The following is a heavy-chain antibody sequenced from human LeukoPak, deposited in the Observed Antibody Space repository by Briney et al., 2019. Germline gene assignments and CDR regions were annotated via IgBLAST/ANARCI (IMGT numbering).Heavy chain of an antibody. CDR2: IYSGGST. Sequence: GGSLRLSCAASGFTVSSNYMSWVRQAPGKGLEWVSVIYSGGSTNYADSVKGRFTISRDNAKNTLFLQMNSLRAEDTAVYYCASLQNVPSYYYYYVMDVWGQGTTVTVSS. J-gene: IGHJ6*02. CDR1: GFTVSSNY. CDR3: ASLQNVPSYYYYYVMDV. V-gene: IGHV3-66*01. D-gene: IGHD2/OR15-2a*01.